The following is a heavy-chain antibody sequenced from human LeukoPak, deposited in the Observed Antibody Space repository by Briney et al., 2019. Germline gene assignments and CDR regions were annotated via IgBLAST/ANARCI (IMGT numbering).Heavy chain of an antibody. J-gene: IGHJ5*02. D-gene: IGHD2-2*01. Sequence: GGSLRLSCEASGFTFASYAMTWVRQAPGKELEWVSSISATDGSTYYAYSVRGRFTISRDNTKNTLFLQMSSLRAEDTALYYCVACSSASCYGDRFDPWGQGTLVTVSS. CDR1: GFTFASYA. CDR3: VACSSASCYGDRFDP. CDR2: ISATDGST. V-gene: IGHV3-23*01.